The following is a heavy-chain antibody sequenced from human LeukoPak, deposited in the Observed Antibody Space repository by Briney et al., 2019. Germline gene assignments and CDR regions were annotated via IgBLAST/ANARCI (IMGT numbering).Heavy chain of an antibody. CDR1: DYSINSGYY. CDR2: IYQSGHT. Sequence: SETLSLTCSVSDYSINSGYYWGWIRQPPGKGLEWIGSIYQSGHTYYNPSLKSRVTISVDTSKNQFSLELNSVIAADTAVYYCARQVATKGEWAFDIWGQGTLVTVSS. V-gene: IGHV4-38-2*02. J-gene: IGHJ3*02. D-gene: IGHD5-12*01. CDR3: ARQVATKGEWAFDI.